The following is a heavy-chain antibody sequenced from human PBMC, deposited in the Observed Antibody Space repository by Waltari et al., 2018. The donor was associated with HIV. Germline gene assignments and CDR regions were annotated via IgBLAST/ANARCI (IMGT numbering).Heavy chain of an antibody. Sequence: QVQLVQSGAEVKKPGASVKVSCKVSGYILTELSIHWVRQAPGEGLEWMGGLDPEDQEKIYAQKFQGRVTMTEDTSTDTTYMELSSLRSEDTAVYYCATTRQWLVHSGLDVWGQGTTVTVSS. J-gene: IGHJ6*02. CDR1: GYILTELS. V-gene: IGHV1-24*01. CDR2: LDPEDQEK. CDR3: ATTRQWLVHSGLDV. D-gene: IGHD6-19*01.